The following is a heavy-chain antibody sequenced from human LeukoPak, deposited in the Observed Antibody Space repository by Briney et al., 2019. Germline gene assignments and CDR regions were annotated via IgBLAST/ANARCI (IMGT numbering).Heavy chain of an antibody. Sequence: GGSLRLSCAASGFIFSSYGMHWVRQAPGKGLEWVAFIRYDGSNKYYADSVKGRFTISRDNSKNTLYLQMNSLRAEDTAVYYCARENHGDPEEARGGVFDYWGQGTLVTVSS. CDR2: IRYDGSNK. V-gene: IGHV3-30*02. D-gene: IGHD4-17*01. CDR3: ARENHGDPEEARGGVFDY. CDR1: GFIFSSYG. J-gene: IGHJ4*02.